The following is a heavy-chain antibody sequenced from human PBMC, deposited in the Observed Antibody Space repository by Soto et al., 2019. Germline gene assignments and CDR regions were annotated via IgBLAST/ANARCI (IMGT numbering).Heavy chain of an antibody. Sequence: QVQLQESGPGLVKPSETLSLTCTVSGGSISSYYWSWIRQPPGKGLEWIGYIYYSGSTNYNPSLKSRVTISVDTSKTQFSLKLSSVTAADTAVYYCARAGIVGATAPDAFDIWGQGTMVTVSS. CDR3: ARAGIVGATAPDAFDI. D-gene: IGHD1-26*01. CDR2: IYYSGST. J-gene: IGHJ3*02. V-gene: IGHV4-59*01. CDR1: GGSISSYY.